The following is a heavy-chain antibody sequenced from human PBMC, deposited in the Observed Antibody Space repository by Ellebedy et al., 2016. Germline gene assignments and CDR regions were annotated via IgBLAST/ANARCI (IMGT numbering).Heavy chain of an antibody. J-gene: IGHJ4*02. CDR2: INHSGST. Sequence: SETLSLXXAVYGGSFSGYYWSWIRQPPGKGLEWIGEINHSGSTNYNPSLKSRVTISVDTSKNQFSLKLSSVTAADTAVYYCGQRRRYYGSGSYDYWGQGTLVTVSS. D-gene: IGHD3-10*01. CDR3: GQRRRYYGSGSYDY. V-gene: IGHV4-34*01. CDR1: GGSFSGYY.